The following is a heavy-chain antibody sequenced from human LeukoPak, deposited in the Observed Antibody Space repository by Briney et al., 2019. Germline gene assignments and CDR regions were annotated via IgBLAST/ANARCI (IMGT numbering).Heavy chain of an antibody. D-gene: IGHD3-10*01. CDR3: ARGFYGSGSQFDY. Sequence: SETLSLTCAVSGGSISSGDYPWSWIRQPPGKGLEWIGYIFHTGHTSYNPSLKSRVTISVDMPKNQLSLKLSSVTAADTAVYYCARGFYGSGSQFDYWGQGTLVTVSS. CDR2: IFHTGHT. CDR1: GGSISSGDYP. J-gene: IGHJ4*02. V-gene: IGHV4-30-2*01.